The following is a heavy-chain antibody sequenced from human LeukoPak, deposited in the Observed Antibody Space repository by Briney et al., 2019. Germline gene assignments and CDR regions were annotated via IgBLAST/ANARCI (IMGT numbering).Heavy chain of an antibody. J-gene: IGHJ6*02. Sequence: KASETLSPTCTVSGGSISSGGYYWSWIRQHPGKGLEWIGYIYYSGSTYYNPSLKSRVTISVDTSKNQFSLKLSSVTAADTAVYYCARDRNAVTWDYYGMDVWGQGTTVTVSS. CDR3: ARDRNAVTWDYYGMDV. CDR1: GGSISSGGYY. D-gene: IGHD4-17*01. CDR2: IYYSGST. V-gene: IGHV4-31*03.